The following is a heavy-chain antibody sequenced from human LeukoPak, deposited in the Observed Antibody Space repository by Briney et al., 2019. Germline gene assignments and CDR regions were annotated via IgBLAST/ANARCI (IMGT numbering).Heavy chain of an antibody. D-gene: IGHD6-19*01. CDR3: ATVAGTVPDY. Sequence: RASVKVSCKVSGYTLTELSMHWVRQAPGKGLEWIGGFDPEDGETIYAQKFQGRVTMTEDTSTDTAYMELSSLRSEDTAVYYCATVAGTVPDYWGQGTLVTVSS. J-gene: IGHJ4*02. CDR1: GYTLTELS. V-gene: IGHV1-24*01. CDR2: FDPEDGET.